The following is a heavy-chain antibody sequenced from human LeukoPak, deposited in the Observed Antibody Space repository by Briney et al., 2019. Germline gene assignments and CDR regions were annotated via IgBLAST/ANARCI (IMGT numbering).Heavy chain of an antibody. D-gene: IGHD3-16*02. CDR2: INHSGST. V-gene: IGHV4-34*01. Sequence: PSETLSLTCAVYGGSFSGYYWSWIRQPPGKGLEWIGEINHSGSTNYNPSLKSRVTISVDTSRNQFSLKLSSVTAADTAVYYCARARSDYVWGSYRSSHYFDYWGQGTLVTVSS. CDR3: ARARSDYVWGSYRSSHYFDY. CDR1: GGSFSGYY. J-gene: IGHJ4*02.